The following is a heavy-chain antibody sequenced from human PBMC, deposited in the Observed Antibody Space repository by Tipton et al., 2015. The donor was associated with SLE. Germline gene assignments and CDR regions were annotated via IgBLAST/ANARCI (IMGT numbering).Heavy chain of an antibody. D-gene: IGHD2-21*01. CDR3: AREGISYCGGDCHGSFDY. CDR2: IFSSGNT. V-gene: IGHV4-61*02. Sequence: TLSLTCTVSGDSMNSGVYYWSWLRQPAGKGLEWIGRIFSSGNTIYNPSLKSRVTISEDTSKNHFSLRLGSVTAAGTAVYYCAREGISYCGGDCHGSFDYWGQGSLVTVSS. J-gene: IGHJ4*02. CDR1: GDSMNSGVYY.